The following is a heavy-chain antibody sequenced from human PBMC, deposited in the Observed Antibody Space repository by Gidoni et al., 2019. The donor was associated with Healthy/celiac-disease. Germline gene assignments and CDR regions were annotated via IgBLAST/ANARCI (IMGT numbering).Heavy chain of an antibody. J-gene: IGHJ3*02. CDR2: IRGSGGST. CDR3: AKDSGYHAFDI. V-gene: IGHV3-23*01. Sequence: EVQLLESGGGLVQPGGSLRLSCAHHGFTFSSYAMSWVRQAPGKGLEWVSAIRGSGGSTYYAEAVKGRFTISRDNSKNTLYLQMNSLRAEDTAVYYCAKDSGYHAFDIWGQGTMVTVSS. D-gene: IGHD3-22*01. CDR1: GFTFSSYA.